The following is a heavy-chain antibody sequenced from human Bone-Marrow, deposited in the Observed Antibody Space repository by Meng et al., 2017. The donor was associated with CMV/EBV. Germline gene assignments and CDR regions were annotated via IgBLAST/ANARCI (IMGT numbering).Heavy chain of an antibody. D-gene: IGHD6-19*01. CDR3: ARSSGWSRFDY. V-gene: IGHV1-2*02. J-gene: IGHJ4*02. CDR1: GYTVTDYY. Sequence: QVPLVQTGAEVKKPGASVKVSCKASGYTVTDYYIPWVRQAPGQWLEWMGWINPNDDTNYAQNFQGRVTMTRDMSINTVYMELSRLTSDDTAVYYCARSSGWSRFDYWGLGTLVTVSS. CDR2: INPNDDT.